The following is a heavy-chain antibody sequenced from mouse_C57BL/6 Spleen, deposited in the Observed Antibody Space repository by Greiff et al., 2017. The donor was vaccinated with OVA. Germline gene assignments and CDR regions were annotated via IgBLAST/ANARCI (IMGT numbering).Heavy chain of an antibody. CDR2: IYPGDGDT. CDR3: AYGSSPAWFAY. V-gene: IGHV1-82*01. Sequence: QVQLQQSGPELVKPGASVKISCKASGYAFSSSWMNWVKQRPGKGLEWIGRIYPGDGDTNYNGKFKGKATLTADKSSSTAYMQLSSLTSEDSAVYFCAYGSSPAWFAYWGQGTLVTVSA. J-gene: IGHJ3*01. D-gene: IGHD1-1*01. CDR1: GYAFSSSW.